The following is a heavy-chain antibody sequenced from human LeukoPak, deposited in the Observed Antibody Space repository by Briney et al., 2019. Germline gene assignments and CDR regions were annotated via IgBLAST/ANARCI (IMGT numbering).Heavy chain of an antibody. CDR3: ARDYYDSSGYYGYYYMDV. J-gene: IGHJ6*03. V-gene: IGHV1-69*06. D-gene: IGHD3-22*01. CDR2: IIPIFGTA. CDR1: GGTFSSYA. Sequence: ASVKVSCKASGGTFSSYAISWVRQAPGQGLEWMGGIIPIFGTANYAQKFQGRVTITADKSTSTAYMELSSLRSEDTAVYYCARDYYDSSGYYGYYYMDVWGKGTTVTVSS.